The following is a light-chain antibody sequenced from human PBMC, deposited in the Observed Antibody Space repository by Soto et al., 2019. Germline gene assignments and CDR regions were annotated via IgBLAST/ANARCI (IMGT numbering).Light chain of an antibody. Sequence: QSALTQPASVSGSPGQSITISCTGTSRDVGGSNYVSWYQQHPGKAPKLMIYDVNNRPSGVSNRFSGSKSGNTASLTISGLQAEDEADYYCGSYTSSSTLYVFGTGTKVTVL. CDR1: SRDVGGSNY. V-gene: IGLV2-14*01. CDR3: GSYTSSSTLYV. J-gene: IGLJ1*01. CDR2: DVN.